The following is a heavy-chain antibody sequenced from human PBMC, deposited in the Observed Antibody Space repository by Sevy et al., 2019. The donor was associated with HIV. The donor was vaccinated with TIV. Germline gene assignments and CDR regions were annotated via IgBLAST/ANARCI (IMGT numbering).Heavy chain of an antibody. Sequence: GGSLRLSCAASGFTFSSYAMSWVRQAPGKGLEWVSAISGSGGSTYYEDSVKGRFTISRDNSKNTLNLQMNSLRAEDTAVYYCAKDRGAAGRNWFDPWGQGTLVTVSS. V-gene: IGHV3-23*01. J-gene: IGHJ5*02. D-gene: IGHD6-13*01. CDR1: GFTFSSYA. CDR2: ISGSGGST. CDR3: AKDRGAAGRNWFDP.